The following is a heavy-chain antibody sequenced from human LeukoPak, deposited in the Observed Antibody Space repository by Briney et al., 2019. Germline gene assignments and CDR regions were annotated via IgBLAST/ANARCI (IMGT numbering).Heavy chain of an antibody. Sequence: SQTLSLTCAISGDSVSSNSPAWIWIRHSPSRGLEWLGRTYYRSKLYNDYAVSVESRITIRPDTSKNQFSLQLNSMTPEDTAVYYCARDQAGLDYWGQGTLVTVSS. J-gene: IGHJ4*02. CDR3: ARDQAGLDY. V-gene: IGHV6-1*01. CDR2: TYYRSKLYN. CDR1: GDSVSSNSPA. D-gene: IGHD6-19*01.